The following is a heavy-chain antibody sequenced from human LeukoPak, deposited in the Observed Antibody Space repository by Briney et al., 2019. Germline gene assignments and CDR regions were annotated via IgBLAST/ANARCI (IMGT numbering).Heavy chain of an antibody. CDR1: GYTFTSYY. CDR3: AREGNTAYYFDY. J-gene: IGHJ4*02. Sequence: GASVKVSCKASGYTFTSYYMHWVRQAPGQGLEWMGIINPSGGSTSYAQEFQGRVTMTRDTSTSTVYMGLSSLRSEDTAVYYCAREGNTAYYFDYWGQGTLVTVSS. CDR2: INPSGGST. D-gene: IGHD5-18*01. V-gene: IGHV1-46*01.